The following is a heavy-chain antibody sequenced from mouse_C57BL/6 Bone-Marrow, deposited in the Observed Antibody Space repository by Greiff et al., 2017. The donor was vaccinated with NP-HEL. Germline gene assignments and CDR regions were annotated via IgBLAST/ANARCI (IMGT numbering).Heavy chain of an antibody. J-gene: IGHJ4*01. CDR3: TRGTDWDGYYAMDY. CDR2: ISSGGDYI. V-gene: IGHV5-9-1*02. CDR1: GFTFSSYA. Sequence: VQLKESGEGLVKPGGSLKLSCAASGFTFSSYAMSWVRQTPEKRLEWVAYISSGGDYIYYADTVKGRFTISRDNARNTLYLQMSSLKSEDTAMYYCTRGTDWDGYYAMDYWGQGTSVTVSS. D-gene: IGHD4-1*01.